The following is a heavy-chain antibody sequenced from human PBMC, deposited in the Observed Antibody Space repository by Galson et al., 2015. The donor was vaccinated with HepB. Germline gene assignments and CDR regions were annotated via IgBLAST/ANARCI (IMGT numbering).Heavy chain of an antibody. V-gene: IGHV3-23*01. CDR1: GFTFSSYA. Sequence: SLRLSCAASGFTFSSYAMAWVRQAPGKGLEWVSGISGSGGSTLYADSVTGRFTISRDNSRNTLYLQMNSLRAEDTAVYYCAKDSQSYYDTSAYSPRSVYYYGMGVWGQGTTVTVSS. D-gene: IGHD3-22*01. CDR3: AKDSQSYYDTSAYSPRSVYYYGMGV. CDR2: ISGSGGST. J-gene: IGHJ6*02.